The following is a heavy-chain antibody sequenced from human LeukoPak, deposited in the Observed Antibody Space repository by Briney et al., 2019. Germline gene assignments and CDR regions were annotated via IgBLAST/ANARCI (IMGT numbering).Heavy chain of an antibody. CDR2: IDSISSTI. CDR1: GFTVSSNY. J-gene: IGHJ4*02. Sequence: GGSLRLSCAASGFTVSSNYMSWVRQAPGKGLEWVSSIDSISSTIYYADSVEGRFTISRDNAQNSLYLQMNSLRAEDTAVYYCARYAIRGPPGDYWGQGTLVTVSS. D-gene: IGHD2-2*01. CDR3: ARYAIRGPPGDY. V-gene: IGHV3-48*01.